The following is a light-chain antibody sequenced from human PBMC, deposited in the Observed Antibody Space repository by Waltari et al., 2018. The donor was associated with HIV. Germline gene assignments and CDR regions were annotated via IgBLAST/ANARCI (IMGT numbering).Light chain of an antibody. CDR3: HHYNNWLIT. CDR2: AAS. V-gene: IGKV3-15*01. CDR1: QNILTN. J-gene: IGKJ5*01. Sequence: EIVMTQSPATLSVSPGERATLSCRASQNILTNVAWYQQKPGQAPRLLIYAASTRATGVPARFSGSGYGTEFTLTVSSLQSEDFAVYYCHHYNNWLITFGQGTRLEIK.